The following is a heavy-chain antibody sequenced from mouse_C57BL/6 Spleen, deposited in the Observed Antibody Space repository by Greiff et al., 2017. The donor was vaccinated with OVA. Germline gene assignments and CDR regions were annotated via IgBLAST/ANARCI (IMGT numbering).Heavy chain of an antibody. CDR1: GFTFSSYT. Sequence: DVMLVESGGGLVKPGGSLKLSCAASGFTFSSYTMSWVRQTPEKRLEWVATISGGGGNTYYPDSVKGRFTISRDNAKNTLYLQMSSLRSEDTALYYCARDDGYYGTFAYWGQGTLVTVSA. J-gene: IGHJ3*01. V-gene: IGHV5-9*01. CDR2: ISGGGGNT. CDR3: ARDDGYYGTFAY. D-gene: IGHD2-3*01.